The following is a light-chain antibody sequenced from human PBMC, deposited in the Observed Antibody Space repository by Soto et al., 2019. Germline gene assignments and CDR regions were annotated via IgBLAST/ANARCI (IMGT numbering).Light chain of an antibody. CDR3: QQRSSWPFT. J-gene: IGKJ3*01. CDR1: QSVSSY. Sequence: EIVLTQSPDTLSLSLGEGATLSCRASQSVSSYLAWYQQKPGQAPRLLIYDASNRATGIPARFSGSGSGTDFTLSISSLEPEDFAVYYCQQRSSWPFTFGPGTKVDIK. V-gene: IGKV3-11*01. CDR2: DAS.